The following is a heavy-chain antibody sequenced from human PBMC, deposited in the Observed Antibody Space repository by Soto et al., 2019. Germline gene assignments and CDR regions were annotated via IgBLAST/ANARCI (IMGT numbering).Heavy chain of an antibody. D-gene: IGHD5-12*01. CDR2: MYYSGSI. CDR3: ARHSGLQLLPQY. CDR1: GGSIRSYY. J-gene: IGHJ1*01. Sequence: SETLSLTCTVSGGSIRSYYWSWIRQPPGKGLEWIGYMYYSGSINYNPSLKSRVTISVDTSKNQFSLKLSSVTAADTAVYYCARHSGLQLLPQYWGPGTLVTVSS. V-gene: IGHV4-59*08.